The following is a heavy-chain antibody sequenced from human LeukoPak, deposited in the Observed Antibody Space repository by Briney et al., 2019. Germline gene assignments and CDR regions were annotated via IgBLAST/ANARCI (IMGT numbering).Heavy chain of an antibody. CDR2: ISYSGST. D-gene: IGHD4-17*01. CDR1: GGSVTNYY. Sequence: PSETLSLTCTVSGGSVTNYYWSWIRKPPGKGLEWIGYISYSGSTNYNPSLKSRVTISVDTSKNQFSLKLSSVTAADTAVYYCARGTMTTVTYYFDYWGQGTLVTVSS. CDR3: ARGTMTTVTYYFDY. J-gene: IGHJ4*02. V-gene: IGHV4-59*02.